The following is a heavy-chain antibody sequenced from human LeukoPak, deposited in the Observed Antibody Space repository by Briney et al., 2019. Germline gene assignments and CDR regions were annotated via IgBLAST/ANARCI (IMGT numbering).Heavy chain of an antibody. V-gene: IGHV5-51*01. CDR3: ARHETGPYFDY. CDR1: GYTFTSYW. D-gene: IGHD3-9*01. CDR2: IYPGDSDT. J-gene: IGHJ4*02. Sequence: GESLKISCKGSGYTFTSYWIGWVRQMPGKGLECMGIIYPGDSDTRYSPSFQGQVTISADKSFSTAYLQWSSLKASDTAMYYCARHETGPYFDYWGQGTLVTVSS.